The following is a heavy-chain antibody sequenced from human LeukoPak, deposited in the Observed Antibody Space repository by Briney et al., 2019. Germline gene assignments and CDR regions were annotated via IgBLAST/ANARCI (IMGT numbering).Heavy chain of an antibody. J-gene: IGHJ6*03. CDR3: ARGDPTRPLPHYYMDV. Sequence: GASVKVSCKASGYTFTSYYMHWVRQAPGQGLEWMGIINPSGGSTSYAQKFQGRVTMTRDTSASTVYMELSSLRSEDTVVYYCARGDPTRPLPHYYMDVWGKGTTVTVSS. CDR1: GYTFTSYY. V-gene: IGHV1-46*01. CDR2: INPSGGST. D-gene: IGHD6-6*01.